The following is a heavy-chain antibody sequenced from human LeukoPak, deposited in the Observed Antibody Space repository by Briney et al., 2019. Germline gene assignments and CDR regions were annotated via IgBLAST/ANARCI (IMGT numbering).Heavy chain of an antibody. Sequence: SETLSLTCAVSGGSISSGGYSWSWIRQPPGKGLEWIGYIYHSGSTYYNPSLKSRVTISVDRSKNQFSLKLSSVTAADTAVYYCARVIGCSSTSCLNYVDYWGQGTLVTVSS. D-gene: IGHD2-2*01. J-gene: IGHJ4*02. V-gene: IGHV4-30-2*01. CDR1: GGSISSGGYS. CDR2: IYHSGST. CDR3: ARVIGCSSTSCLNYVDY.